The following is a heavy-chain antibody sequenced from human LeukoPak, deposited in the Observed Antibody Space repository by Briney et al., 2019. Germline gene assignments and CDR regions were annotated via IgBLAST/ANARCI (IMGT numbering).Heavy chain of an antibody. V-gene: IGHV3-23*01. J-gene: IGHJ4*02. Sequence: QTGGSLRLSCEASGFTFRRYAMSWVRQAPGQGLDWVSANSGSDGSTYYADSVKGRFTISRDNSKNTLYLQMNSLRAEDTAVYYCAKDVSVSGYYEGSFDYWGQGTLVTVSS. CDR2: NSGSDGST. CDR3: AKDVSVSGYYEGSFDY. CDR1: GFTFRRYA. D-gene: IGHD3-22*01.